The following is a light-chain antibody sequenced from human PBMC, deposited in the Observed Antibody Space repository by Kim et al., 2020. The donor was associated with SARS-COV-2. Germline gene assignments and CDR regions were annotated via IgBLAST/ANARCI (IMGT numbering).Light chain of an antibody. CDR2: GKH. Sequence: VALGQPVRITSDGDSLRSYYASWYQQKPGQAPVLVIYGKHNRPSGIPDRFSGSSSGNTASLTITGAQAEDEADYYCNSRDSSGNVVFGGGTQLTVL. J-gene: IGLJ2*01. CDR1: SLRSYY. V-gene: IGLV3-19*01. CDR3: NSRDSSGNVV.